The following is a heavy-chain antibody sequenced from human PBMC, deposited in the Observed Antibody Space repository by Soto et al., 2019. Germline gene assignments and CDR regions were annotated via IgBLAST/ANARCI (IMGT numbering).Heavy chain of an antibody. CDR3: ARGSYRLGYPGFDS. D-gene: IGHD5-18*01. CDR1: GGPISSADYS. Sequence: SETLSLTCAVSGGPISSADYSWSWIRHPPGKGLEWIGYIYKSESTYYNPSLKSRVTISLGRSKNQFSLNLSSVTAADTAVYYCARGSYRLGYPGFDSWGQGTLVTVS. V-gene: IGHV4-30-2*01. CDR2: IYKSEST. J-gene: IGHJ4*02.